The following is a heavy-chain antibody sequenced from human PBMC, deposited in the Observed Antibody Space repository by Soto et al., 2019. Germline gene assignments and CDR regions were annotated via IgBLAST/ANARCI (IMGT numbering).Heavy chain of an antibody. CDR1: GGSIISGDYY. J-gene: IGHJ4*02. D-gene: IGHD2-2*01. CDR2: IYYSGST. CDR3: ARKVVPAAAGYDY. V-gene: IGHV4-30-4*01. Sequence: PSETLSLTCTVSGGSIISGDYYWSWIRQPPGKGLEWIGYIYYSGSTYYNPSLKSRVTISVDTSKNQFSLKLSSVTAADTAVYYCARKVVPAAAGYDYWGQGTLVTVSS.